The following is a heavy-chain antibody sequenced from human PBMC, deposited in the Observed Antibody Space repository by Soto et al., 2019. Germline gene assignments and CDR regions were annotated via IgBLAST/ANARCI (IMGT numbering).Heavy chain of an antibody. V-gene: IGHV3-53*01. CDR2: IYGGGKT. CDR1: GLTVSTDY. CDR3: ARGNYYDSSGNYAYFGL. Sequence: GGSLRLSCAASGLTVSTDYMSWVRQATGKGLEWVSLIYGGGKTFYADSVKGRFTISRDNSKNTLYLQMNSLRAEDTAVYYCARGNYYDSSGNYAYFGLWGQGTLVTVSS. D-gene: IGHD3-22*01. J-gene: IGHJ4*02.